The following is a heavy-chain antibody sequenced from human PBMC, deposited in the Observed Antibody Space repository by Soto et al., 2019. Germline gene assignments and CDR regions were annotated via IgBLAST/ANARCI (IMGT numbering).Heavy chain of an antibody. Sequence: GGSIRLCERAADCTFSTYEVNWVRQSPGKRVEWVSYISISGSTIYYADFVKCRFTISRENAKNSLYLQMNSPRAEDTPIYYCAKAVSITINLDYLEYGGQGTLVTVSS. CDR3: AKAVSITINLDYLEY. CDR1: DCTFSTYE. CDR2: ISISGSTI. J-gene: IGHJ4*02. D-gene: IGHD3-9*01. V-gene: IGHV3-48*03.